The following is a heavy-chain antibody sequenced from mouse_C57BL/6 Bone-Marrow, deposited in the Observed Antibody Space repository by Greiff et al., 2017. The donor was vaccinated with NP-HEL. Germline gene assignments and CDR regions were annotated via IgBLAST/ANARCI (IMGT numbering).Heavy chain of an antibody. J-gene: IGHJ2*01. V-gene: IGHV14-4*01. Sequence: EVKLLESGAELVRPGASVKLSCTASGFNIKDDYMHWVKQRPEQGLEWIGWIDPENGDTEYASKFQGKAPITADTSSNTAYLQLSSLTSEDTAVYYCTTSGCYDYGGQGTTLTVSA. CDR3: TTSGCYDY. D-gene: IGHD3-1*01. CDR2: IDPENGDT. CDR1: GFNIKDDY.